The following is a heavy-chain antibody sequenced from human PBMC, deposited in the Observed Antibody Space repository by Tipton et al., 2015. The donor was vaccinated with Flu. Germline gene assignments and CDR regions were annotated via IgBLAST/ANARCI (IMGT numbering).Heavy chain of an antibody. Sequence: LRLSCTVSGGSIRSSSDYWGWLRQPPGKGLGGIGTIYSSGTTYYNPSLRSRVTISVDTSKNQFSLKMNSVTAADTAVYYCARRDYSNYVSDPKNWFDPWGRGILVTVSS. CDR1: GGSIRSSSDY. CDR2: IYSSGTT. CDR3: ARRDYSNYVSDPKNWFDP. D-gene: IGHD4-11*01. J-gene: IGHJ5*02. V-gene: IGHV4-39*01.